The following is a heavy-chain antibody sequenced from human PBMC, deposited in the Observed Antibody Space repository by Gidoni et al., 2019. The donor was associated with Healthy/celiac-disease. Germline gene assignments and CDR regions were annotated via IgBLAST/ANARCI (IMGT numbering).Heavy chain of an antibody. CDR1: GASISSRGLY. Sequence: QVQLQGSCPGLVKPSQTLSLTCTVSGASISSRGLYWSWIRQLPGKSLEWIGYMYYTGAAFYNPCLKSRVIIAGDSSKNQFSLQVSFVTAADTAVYDCAKSDSSADAFDVWGQGTMVTVSS. D-gene: IGHD6-6*01. CDR2: MYYTGAA. V-gene: IGHV4-31*03. CDR3: AKSDSSADAFDV. J-gene: IGHJ3*01.